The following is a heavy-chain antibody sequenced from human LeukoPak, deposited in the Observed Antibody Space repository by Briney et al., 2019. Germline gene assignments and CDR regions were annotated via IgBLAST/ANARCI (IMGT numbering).Heavy chain of an antibody. V-gene: IGHV3-7*01. J-gene: IGHJ3*02. Sequence: GGSLRLSCAASGFTFSKTWMSWIRQAPGKGLEWVANIKEDGSDKYYVDSVKGRFTVSSDNANNLLHLQMNSLGAEDTAVYFCASGGKLGASDIWGQGTMVTVSP. CDR1: GFTFSKTW. CDR3: ASGGKLGASDI. D-gene: IGHD3-16*01. CDR2: IKEDGSDK.